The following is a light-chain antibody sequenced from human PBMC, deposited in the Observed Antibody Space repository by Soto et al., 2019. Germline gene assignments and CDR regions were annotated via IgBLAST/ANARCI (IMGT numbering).Light chain of an antibody. CDR2: GNS. V-gene: IGLV1-40*01. Sequence: QPVLTQPPSVSGAPGQRVTISCTGSSSNIGAGYDVHWYQQLPGTAPKLLIYGNSNRPSGVPDRFSGSKSGTSASLAITGLQAEDEADYYCQSYDSSLSGSVVFGGGTKLTGL. J-gene: IGLJ2*01. CDR1: SSNIGAGYD. CDR3: QSYDSSLSGSVV.